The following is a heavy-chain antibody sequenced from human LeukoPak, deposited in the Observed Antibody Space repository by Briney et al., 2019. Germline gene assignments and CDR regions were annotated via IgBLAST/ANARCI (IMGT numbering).Heavy chain of an antibody. D-gene: IGHD4-17*01. V-gene: IGHV3-21*01. CDR2: IGSISSYI. CDR3: ARLDYGDWGY. CDR1: GFTYSSYS. J-gene: IGHJ4*02. Sequence: KPGGSLILSCAASGFTYSSYSLSWVRQAPGKGLEWVSSIGSISSYIYPADSVKGRFTISRDNAKNSLYLQMDGLRAEDTAVYYCARLDYGDWGYWGQGTLVTVSS.